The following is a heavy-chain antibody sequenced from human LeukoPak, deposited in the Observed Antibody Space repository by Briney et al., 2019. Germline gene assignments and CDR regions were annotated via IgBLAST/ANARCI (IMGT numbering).Heavy chain of an antibody. J-gene: IGHJ4*02. V-gene: IGHV3-23*01. CDR3: ATVGGSCSSSNCFAYFAY. CDR2: ITDNGAHT. Sequence: GGSLRLSCEASGFIFGDYALSWVRQAPGKGLDWVPIITDNGAHTFYADSVKGRFTISRDTSENTLYLQMNSLRADDTAVYYCATVGGSCSSSNCFAYFAYWGQGTLLTVSS. CDR1: GFIFGDYA. D-gene: IGHD2-2*01.